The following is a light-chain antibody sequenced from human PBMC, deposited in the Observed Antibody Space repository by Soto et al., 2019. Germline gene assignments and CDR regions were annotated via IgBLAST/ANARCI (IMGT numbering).Light chain of an antibody. CDR1: QSISSN. CDR2: GAS. V-gene: IGKV3-15*01. Sequence: EIVMTQSPATLSVFPGERATLSCRASQSISSNYLAWYQQKPGQAPRLLIYGASTRATGIPARFSGSGSGTEFTLTISSLQSEDFAVYYCQQYNDWPRTFGQGTKVDIK. J-gene: IGKJ1*01. CDR3: QQYNDWPRT.